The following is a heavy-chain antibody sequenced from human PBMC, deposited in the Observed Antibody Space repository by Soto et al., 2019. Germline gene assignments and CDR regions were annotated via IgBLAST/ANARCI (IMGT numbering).Heavy chain of an antibody. D-gene: IGHD2-15*01. Sequence: SETLSLTCTVSGGSISSYYWSWIRQPPGKGLEWIGYIYYSGSTNYNPSLKSRVTISVDTSKNQFSLKLSSVTAADTAVYYCARHDCSGGTCYRHPGYWGLGTLVTVSS. CDR1: GGSISSYY. V-gene: IGHV4-59*08. J-gene: IGHJ4*02. CDR3: ARHDCSGGTCYRHPGY. CDR2: IYYSGST.